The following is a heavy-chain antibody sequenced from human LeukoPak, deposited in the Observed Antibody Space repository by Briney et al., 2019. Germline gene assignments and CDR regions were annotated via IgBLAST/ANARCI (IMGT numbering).Heavy chain of an antibody. CDR2: IHPTSGDT. CDR3: ARGTFDP. CDR1: GDSFTDHH. Sequence: ASVKVSCKASGDSFTDHHMHWVRQAPGQGLEWMGWIHPTSGDTKYAQKFQGRVTMTRDTSISTAYMQLSRLISDDTAVYYCARGTFDPWGQGTLVTVSS. V-gene: IGHV1-2*02. J-gene: IGHJ5*02.